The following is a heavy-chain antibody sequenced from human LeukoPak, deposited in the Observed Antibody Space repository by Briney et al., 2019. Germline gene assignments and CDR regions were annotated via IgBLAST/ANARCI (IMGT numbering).Heavy chain of an antibody. CDR3: AREGPLSGYSYGYSYYYYGMDV. J-gene: IGHJ6*02. CDR1: GGSISNSSYY. Sequence: SETLSLTCTVSGGSISNSSYYWGWIRQPPGKGLEWIGSMYYSGSTYYNPSLKSRATISVDTSKNQFSLKLSSVTAADTAVYYCAREGPLSGYSYGYSYYYYGMDVWGQGTTVTVSS. V-gene: IGHV4-39*07. D-gene: IGHD5-18*01. CDR2: MYYSGST.